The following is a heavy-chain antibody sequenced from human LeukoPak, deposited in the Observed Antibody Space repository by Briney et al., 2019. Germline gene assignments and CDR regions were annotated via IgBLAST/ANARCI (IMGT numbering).Heavy chain of an antibody. J-gene: IGHJ4*02. CDR3: ARGVVAALVGPWYFDY. V-gene: IGHV4-30-2*01. CDR1: GGSISSGGYS. D-gene: IGHD2-15*01. CDR2: IYHSGST. Sequence: SQTLSLTCAVSGGSISSGGYSWSWIRQPPGKGLEWIGYIYHSGSTYYNPSLKSRVTISVDRSKNQFSLKLSSVTAADTAVYYCARGVVAALVGPWYFDYWGQGTLVTVSS.